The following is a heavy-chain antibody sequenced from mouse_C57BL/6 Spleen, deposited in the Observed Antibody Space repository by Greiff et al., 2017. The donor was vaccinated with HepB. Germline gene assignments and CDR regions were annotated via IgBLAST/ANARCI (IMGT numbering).Heavy chain of an antibody. V-gene: IGHV5-12*01. CDR1: GFTFSDYY. Sequence: EVKLVESGGGLVQPGGSLKLSCAASGFTFSDYYMYWVRQTPEKRLEWVAYISNGGGSTYYPDNVKGRFTISRDNAKNTLDLQMSRLKSEDTAMYYCARQEFAYYYGSRGAMDYWGQGTSVTVSS. CDR2: ISNGGGST. J-gene: IGHJ4*01. CDR3: ARQEFAYYYGSRGAMDY. D-gene: IGHD1-1*01.